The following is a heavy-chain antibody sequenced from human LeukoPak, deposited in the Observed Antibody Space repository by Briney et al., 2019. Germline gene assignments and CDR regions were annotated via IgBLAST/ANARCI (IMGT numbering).Heavy chain of an antibody. CDR2: FDPEDGET. J-gene: IGHJ4*02. D-gene: IGHD5-24*01. CDR1: GYTLTELS. CDR3: ATVRSLEMATIYFDY. Sequence: ASVKVSCKVSGYTLTELSMHWVRQAPGKGLEWMGGFDPEDGETIYAQKFQGRVTMTEDTSTDTAYMELSSLRSEDTAVYYCATVRSLEMATIYFDYWGQGTLVTVSS. V-gene: IGHV1-24*01.